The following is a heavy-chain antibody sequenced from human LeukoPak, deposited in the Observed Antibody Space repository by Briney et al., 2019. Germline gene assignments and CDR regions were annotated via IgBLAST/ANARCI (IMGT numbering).Heavy chain of an antibody. V-gene: IGHV4-4*07. Sequence: PSETLSLTCTVSGGSMNNYYWSWIRQPAGKGLEWIGRIYTSGSTNYNPSLKSRVTMSVDTSKNQFSLELSSVTAADTAVYYCVRGAGYCGSTSCNNMPVGYYYWGQGTVVTVSS. CDR2: IYTSGST. CDR1: GGSMNNYY. D-gene: IGHD2-2*02. CDR3: VRGAGYCGSTSCNNMPVGYYY. J-gene: IGHJ4*02.